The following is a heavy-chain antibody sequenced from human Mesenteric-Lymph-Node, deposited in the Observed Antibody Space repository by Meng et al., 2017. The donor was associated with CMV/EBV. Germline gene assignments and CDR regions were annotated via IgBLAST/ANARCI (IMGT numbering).Heavy chain of an antibody. V-gene: IGHV3-33*05. Sequence: GESLKISCAASGFSLSTYGMYWVRQAPGKGLEWVAVISYPREEVTYSDSVKGRFNVSRDNAENTLYLQMNSLTAEATAVYYCGKHRADYYFDYWGQGTLVTVSS. CDR3: GKHRADYYFDY. CDR2: ISYPREEV. D-gene: IGHD2-21*02. J-gene: IGHJ4*02. CDR1: GFSLSTYG.